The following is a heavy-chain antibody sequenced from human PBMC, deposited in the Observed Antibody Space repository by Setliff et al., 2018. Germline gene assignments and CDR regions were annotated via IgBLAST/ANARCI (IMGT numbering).Heavy chain of an antibody. D-gene: IGHD6-19*01. CDR1: GFTFSSNG. CDR3: ARDPVALDY. V-gene: IGHV3-74*01. J-gene: IGHJ4*02. CDR2: INSDGSST. Sequence: PGGSLRLSCAASGFTFSSNGMNWVRQAPGKGLMWVSRINSDGSSTSYADSVRGRFTISRDNAKNTLYIQMTSLRAEDTAVYYCARDPVALDYWGQGTLVTVSS.